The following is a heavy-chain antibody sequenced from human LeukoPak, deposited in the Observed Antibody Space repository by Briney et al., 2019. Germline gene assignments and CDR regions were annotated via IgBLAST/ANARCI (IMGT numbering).Heavy chain of an antibody. CDR2: INHSGST. CDR1: GGSFSGYY. CDR3: ARPRDWNPAPLDV. Sequence: SETLSLTCAVYGGSFSGYYWSWIRQPPGKGLEWIGEINHSGSTNYNPSLKSRVTISVDTSKNQFSLKLSSVTAADTAVYYCARPRDWNPAPLDVWGKGTTVTVSS. D-gene: IGHD1-1*01. J-gene: IGHJ6*04. V-gene: IGHV4-34*01.